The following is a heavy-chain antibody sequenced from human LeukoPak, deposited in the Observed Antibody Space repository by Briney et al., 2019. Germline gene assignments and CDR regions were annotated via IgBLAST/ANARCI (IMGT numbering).Heavy chain of an antibody. CDR3: AKGLWFGELLEGY. J-gene: IGHJ4*02. CDR1: GFTFTGFG. D-gene: IGHD3-10*01. V-gene: IGHV3-30*18. CDR2: ISYDESEK. Sequence: PGGSLRLSCAASGFTFTGFGMNWVRQAPGKGLEWVAGISYDESEKYYADSVRGRFTISRDSSKDTLYLQMNSLRAEDTAVYYCAKGLWFGELLEGYWGQGTLVTVSS.